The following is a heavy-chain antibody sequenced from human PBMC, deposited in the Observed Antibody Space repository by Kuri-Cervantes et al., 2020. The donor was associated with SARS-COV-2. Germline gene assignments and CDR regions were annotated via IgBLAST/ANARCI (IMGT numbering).Heavy chain of an antibody. V-gene: IGHV1-18*01. CDR1: GYTFTSYG. D-gene: IGHD1-26*01. J-gene: IGHJ6*03. CDR3: ARDIVGAPYYYYYYMDV. Sequence: ASVKVSYKASGYTFTSYGISWVRQAPGQGLEWMGWISAYNGNTNYAQKLQGRVTMTTDTSTSTAYMELRSLRSDDTAVYYCARDIVGAPYYYYYYMDVWGKGTTVTVSS. CDR2: ISAYNGNT.